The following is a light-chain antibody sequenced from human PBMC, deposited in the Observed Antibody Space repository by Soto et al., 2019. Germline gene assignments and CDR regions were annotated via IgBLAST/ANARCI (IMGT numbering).Light chain of an antibody. CDR2: GAS. J-gene: IGKJ1*01. V-gene: IGKV3-20*01. CDR3: QQYGTSFWT. Sequence: DIVLTQSPGTLSLSPGERATLSCRTSQSVSSNYLAWYQQKPGQAPRLLIYGASTRATGIPDRFSGSGSGADFTLTISRLETEDFAVYYCQQYGTSFWTFGQGTKVDIK. CDR1: QSVSSNY.